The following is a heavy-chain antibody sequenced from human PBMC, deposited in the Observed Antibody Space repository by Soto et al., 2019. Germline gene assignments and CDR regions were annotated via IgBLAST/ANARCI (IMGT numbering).Heavy chain of an antibody. J-gene: IGHJ6*02. D-gene: IGHD3-10*01. CDR2: ISAYNGNT. V-gene: IGHV1-18*04. CDR3: ARDRGFGGSRARGMDV. CDR1: GYTFTSYG. Sequence: QVQLVQSGAEVKKPGASVKVSCKASGYTFTSYGISWVRQALGQGLEWMGWISAYNGNTNYAQKLQGRVTMTTDTSKRTGYSELRSQKSDATDVHYCARDRGFGGSRARGMDVWGQGTTVTVSS.